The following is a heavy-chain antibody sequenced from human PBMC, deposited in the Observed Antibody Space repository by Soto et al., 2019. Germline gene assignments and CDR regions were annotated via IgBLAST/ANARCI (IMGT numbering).Heavy chain of an antibody. CDR2: IYPGDSDT. Sequence: PGESLKISCTGSGYSFSTYWIAWVRQMPGKGLEWMGIIYPGDSDTRYSPSFQGQVTISADTSTKTAYLQWSSLKASDTAIYYCARLPQLLWFGALTSRAYYFNSWGPGTLVTVS. CDR1: GYSFSTYW. CDR3: ARLPQLLWFGALTSRAYYFNS. J-gene: IGHJ4*02. V-gene: IGHV5-51*01. D-gene: IGHD3-10*01.